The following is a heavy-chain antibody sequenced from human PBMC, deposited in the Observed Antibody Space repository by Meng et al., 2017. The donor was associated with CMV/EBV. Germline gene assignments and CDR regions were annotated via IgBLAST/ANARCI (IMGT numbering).Heavy chain of an antibody. J-gene: IGHJ4*02. Sequence: QVPPKRWSAGLLTPSETLSLTCAVYGGSFSGYYWSWIRQPPGKGLEWIGEINHSGSTNYNPSLKSRVTISVDTSKNQFSLKLSSVTAAETAVYYCARAKIMYYYDSSGYYYDYWGQGTLVTVSS. D-gene: IGHD3-22*01. V-gene: IGHV4-34*01. CDR3: ARAKIMYYYDSSGYYYDY. CDR2: INHSGST. CDR1: GGSFSGYY.